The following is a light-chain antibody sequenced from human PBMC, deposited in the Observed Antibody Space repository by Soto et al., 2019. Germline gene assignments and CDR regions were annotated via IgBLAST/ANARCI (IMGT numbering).Light chain of an antibody. Sequence: QSVLTQPASVCGSPGQSITISCTGTASDVGGYNYVSWYQQHPGKAPKLMIHAVSNRPSGISSRFSGSKSGNTASLTISGLQSEDEADYFCCSYTSRTTYVFGTGTKVTVL. CDR1: ASDVGGYNY. CDR2: AVS. V-gene: IGLV2-14*01. J-gene: IGLJ1*01. CDR3: CSYTSRTTYV.